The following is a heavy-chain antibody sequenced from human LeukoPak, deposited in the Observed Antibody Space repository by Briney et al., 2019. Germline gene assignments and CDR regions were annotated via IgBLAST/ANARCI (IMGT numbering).Heavy chain of an antibody. CDR2: ISYDGSSR. CDR1: GFTFSSYS. J-gene: IGHJ5*02. D-gene: IGHD6-19*01. Sequence: GGSLRLSCAASGFTFSSYSMNWVRQAPGKGLEWVTVISYDGSSRNYADSVKGRFTISRDNSKNTLYLQMNSLRAEDTAVYYCAKDTHSSGWYNWFDPWGQGTLVTVSS. V-gene: IGHV3-30*18. CDR3: AKDTHSSGWYNWFDP.